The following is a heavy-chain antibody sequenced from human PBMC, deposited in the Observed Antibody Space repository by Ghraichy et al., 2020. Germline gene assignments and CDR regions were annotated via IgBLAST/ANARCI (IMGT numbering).Heavy chain of an antibody. Sequence: SETLSLTCAVYVGSFSGRYWSWIRQPPGKGLEWIGEIIHSGSTNYNPSLKSRVIMSVDTSKNQFSLTLSSVSAADTAVYYCARGSPYYEVLTGYYFQPRAFDIWGQGTMVTVSS. D-gene: IGHD3-9*01. V-gene: IGHV4-34*01. CDR1: VGSFSGRY. CDR2: IIHSGST. CDR3: ARGSPYYEVLTGYYFQPRAFDI. J-gene: IGHJ3*02.